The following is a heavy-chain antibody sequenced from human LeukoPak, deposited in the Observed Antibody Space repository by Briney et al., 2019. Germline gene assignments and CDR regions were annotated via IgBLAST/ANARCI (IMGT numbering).Heavy chain of an antibody. J-gene: IGHJ4*02. CDR3: VREGTYYDSSGYYYVYYFDY. Sequence: GGSLRLSCAASGFTFSSYSMNWVRQAPGKGLEWVSHISSSSDTIFYADSVKGRFTISRDNAKNSLYLQMNSLRAEDTAVYYCVREGTYYDSSGYYYVYYFDYWAREPSSPSPQ. V-gene: IGHV3-48*04. CDR2: ISSSSDTI. CDR1: GFTFSSYS. D-gene: IGHD3-22*01.